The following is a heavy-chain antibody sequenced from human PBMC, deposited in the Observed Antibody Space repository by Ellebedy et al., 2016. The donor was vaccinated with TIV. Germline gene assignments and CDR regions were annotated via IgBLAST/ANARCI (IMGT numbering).Heavy chain of an antibody. CDR3: ARGPSSGYTYG. J-gene: IGHJ4*02. CDR2: IYYSGSA. V-gene: IGHV4-61*01. D-gene: IGHD5-18*01. CDR1: GGSISSSSYY. Sequence: SETLSLTCTVSGGSISSSSYYCSWIRRPPGKGLEWIGYIYYSGSANYNPSPKSRVTISVDTSKNQVSLKLTSVTAADTAVYYCARGPSSGYTYGWGQGTLVTVSS.